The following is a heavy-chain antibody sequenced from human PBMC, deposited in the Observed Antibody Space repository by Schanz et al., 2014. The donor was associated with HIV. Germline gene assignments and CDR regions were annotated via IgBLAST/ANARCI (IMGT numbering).Heavy chain of an antibody. V-gene: IGHV3-23*04. Sequence: EVQLVESGGSLVKPGGSLRLSCAASGFTFSSYSMNWVRQAPGKGPEWASGFSGSDGSTYYADSVKGRFTISRDNSKNTLYLQMNSLRTEDTAVYYCAKVARWDYYGMDVWGQCTTVTVSS. CDR1: GFTFSSYS. CDR2: FSGSDGST. CDR3: AKVARWDYYGMDV. J-gene: IGHJ6*02.